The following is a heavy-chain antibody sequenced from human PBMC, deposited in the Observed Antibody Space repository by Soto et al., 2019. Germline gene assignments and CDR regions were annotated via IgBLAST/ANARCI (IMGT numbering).Heavy chain of an antibody. V-gene: IGHV3-23*01. Sequence: GGSLRLSCAASGFTVSSKYMSWVRQAPGKGLEWVSAISGSGGSTYYADSVKGRFTISRDNSKNTLYLQMNSLRAEDTAVYYCAKESDHSGSYYWGQGTLVTVSS. CDR1: GFTVSSKY. CDR3: AKESDHSGSYY. J-gene: IGHJ4*02. CDR2: ISGSGGST. D-gene: IGHD1-26*01.